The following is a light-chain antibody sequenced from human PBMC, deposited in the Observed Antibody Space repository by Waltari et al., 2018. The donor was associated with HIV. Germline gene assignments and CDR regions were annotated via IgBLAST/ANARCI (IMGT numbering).Light chain of an antibody. J-gene: IGLJ2*01. CDR3: SSYGGSNNVV. Sequence: QSALTQPPSASGSPGQSVTISCPGTSSDVGGYNYVSCDQQHPGKAPKLMFYGVNKRPAGVPDRFSGSKSGNTASLTVSGLQGEDEAEYYCSSYGGSNNVVFGGGTKLTVL. V-gene: IGLV2-8*01. CDR2: GVN. CDR1: SSDVGGYNY.